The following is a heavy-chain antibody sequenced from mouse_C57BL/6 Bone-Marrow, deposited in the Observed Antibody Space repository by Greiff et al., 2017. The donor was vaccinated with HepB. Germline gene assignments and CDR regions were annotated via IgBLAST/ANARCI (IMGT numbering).Heavy chain of an antibody. CDR2: INPRIGNT. Sequence: VQLQQSGAELARPGASVKLSCKASGYTFTSYGISWVKQRPGQGLEWIGEINPRIGNTYSNEKFKGKATLTADKSSSTAYMELRSLTSEDSAVYFCAREAIYYYTWYFDVWGTGTTVTVSS. J-gene: IGHJ1*03. V-gene: IGHV1-81*01. CDR3: AREAIYYYTWYFDV. D-gene: IGHD1-1*02. CDR1: GYTFTSYG.